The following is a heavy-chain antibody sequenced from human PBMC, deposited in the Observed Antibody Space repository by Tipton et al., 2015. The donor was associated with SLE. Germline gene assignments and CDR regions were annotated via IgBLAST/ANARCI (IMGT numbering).Heavy chain of an antibody. D-gene: IGHD3-3*01. CDR1: GVSISGSSYY. Sequence: TLSLTCTVSGVSISGSSYYWGWIRQPPGKGLEWIGSVAHSGSTFYNPSLNSRVSISSDTSKNEFSLRLSSVTAADTAVYYCARGGITLFGVVTSDYWGQGTLVTVSS. CDR2: VAHSGST. J-gene: IGHJ4*02. CDR3: ARGGITLFGVVTSDY. V-gene: IGHV4-39*07.